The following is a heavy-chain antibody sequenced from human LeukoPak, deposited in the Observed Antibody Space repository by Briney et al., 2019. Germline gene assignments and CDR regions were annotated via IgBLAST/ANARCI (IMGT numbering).Heavy chain of an antibody. J-gene: IGHJ4*02. CDR1: GGSFSGYY. CDR2: INHSGST. CDR3: ARGLADIVVAPAAIPSSAYYFDY. Sequence: SETLSLTCAVYGGSFSGYYWSWIRQPPGKGLEWIGEINHSGSTNYNPSLKSRVTISVDTSKNQFSLKLSSVTAADTAVYYCARGLADIVVAPAAIPSSAYYFDYWGQGTLVTVSS. D-gene: IGHD2-2*01. V-gene: IGHV4-34*01.